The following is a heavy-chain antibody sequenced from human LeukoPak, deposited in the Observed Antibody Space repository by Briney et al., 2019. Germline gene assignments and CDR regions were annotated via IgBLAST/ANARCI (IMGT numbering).Heavy chain of an antibody. V-gene: IGHV4-38-2*01. CDR1: GYSTSSGYY. Sequence: SETLSLTCAVSGYSTSSGYYWGWVRQPPGKGLEWIGSINDSGSTSYNPSLKRSVTISVDTSQNPFSLKLSSVTAADTAVYYCARIVTYDYVWGSYRPASYYFDYWGQGTLVTVSS. D-gene: IGHD3-16*02. CDR3: ARIVTYDYVWGSYRPASYYFDY. J-gene: IGHJ4*02. CDR2: INDSGST.